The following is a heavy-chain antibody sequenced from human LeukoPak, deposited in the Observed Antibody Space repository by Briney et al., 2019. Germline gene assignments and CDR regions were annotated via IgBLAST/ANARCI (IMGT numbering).Heavy chain of an antibody. J-gene: IGHJ2*01. CDR1: RFTFSTYS. D-gene: IGHD6-19*01. CDR2: TSSSGSYI. Sequence: GGSLRLSCAASRFTFSTYSMNWVRQAPGKGLEWVSSTSSSGSYIYSTDSLKGRFTISRDNAKNSLYLQMNSLRAEDTAVYYCARALTVAGTDWYFDLWGRGTLVTVSS. CDR3: ARALTVAGTDWYFDL. V-gene: IGHV3-21*01.